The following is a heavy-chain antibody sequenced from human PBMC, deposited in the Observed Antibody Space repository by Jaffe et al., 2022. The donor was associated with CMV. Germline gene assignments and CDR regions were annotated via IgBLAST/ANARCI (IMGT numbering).Heavy chain of an antibody. CDR1: GFTFSSYE. D-gene: IGHD6-13*01. V-gene: IGHV3-48*03. Sequence: EVQLVESGGGLVQPGGSLRLSCAASGFTFSSYEMNWVRQAPGKGLEWVSYISSSGSTIYYADSVKGRFTISRDNAKNSLYLQMNSLRAEDTAVYYCARDKHGYSSSWYRVSTTFDYWGQGTLVTVSS. J-gene: IGHJ4*02. CDR2: ISSSGSTI. CDR3: ARDKHGYSSSWYRVSTTFDY.